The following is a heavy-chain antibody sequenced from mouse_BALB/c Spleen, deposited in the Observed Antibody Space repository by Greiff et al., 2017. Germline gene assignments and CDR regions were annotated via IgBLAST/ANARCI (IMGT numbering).Heavy chain of an antibody. Sequence: EVKLMESGAELVKPGASVKLSCTASGFNIKDTYMHWVKQRPEQGLEWIGRIDPANGNTKYDPKFQGKATITADTSSNTAYLQLSSLTSEDTAVYYCARHYCGFSWLAYWGQGTLVTVSA. V-gene: IGHV14-3*02. CDR1: GFNIKDTY. CDR3: ARHYCGFSWLAY. CDR2: IDPANGNT. J-gene: IGHJ3*01. D-gene: IGHD1-2*01.